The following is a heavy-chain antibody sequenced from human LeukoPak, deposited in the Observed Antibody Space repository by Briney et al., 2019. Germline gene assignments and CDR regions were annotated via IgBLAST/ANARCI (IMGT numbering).Heavy chain of an antibody. CDR3: TTVGLRYFDVFDY. J-gene: IGHJ4*02. Sequence: GGSLRLSCAASGLTFSNAWMSWVRQAPGKGLEWVGRIKSKTDGGTTDYAAPVKGRFTISRDDSKNTLYLQMNSLKTEDTAVYYCTTVGLRYFDVFDYWGQGTLVTVSS. CDR2: IKSKTDGGTT. V-gene: IGHV3-15*01. CDR1: GLTFSNAW. D-gene: IGHD3-9*01.